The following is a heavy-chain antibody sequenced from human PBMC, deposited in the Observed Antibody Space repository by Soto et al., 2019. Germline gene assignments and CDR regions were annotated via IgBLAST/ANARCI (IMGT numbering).Heavy chain of an antibody. CDR3: ARRRDSSSWPGGFDP. D-gene: IGHD6-13*01. Sequence: QVQLVQSGAEVKKPGASVKVSCKASGYTFTGYYMHWVRQAPGQGLEWMGWINPNSGGTNYAQKFQGWVTMTRDTSINTAYMELSRLRSDDTAVYYCARRRDSSSWPGGFDPWGQGTLVTVSS. J-gene: IGHJ5*02. CDR1: GYTFTGYY. V-gene: IGHV1-2*04. CDR2: INPNSGGT.